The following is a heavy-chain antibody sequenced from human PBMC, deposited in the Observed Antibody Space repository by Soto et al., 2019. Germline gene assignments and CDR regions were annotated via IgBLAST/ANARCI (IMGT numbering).Heavy chain of an antibody. CDR2: TYHRGNP. D-gene: IGHD3-22*01. V-gene: IGHV4-30-2*01. J-gene: IGHJ4*02. CDR3: AREIYDDYDSSAFDH. Sequence: SETPAITCAISGNTISSGVYSWASLRQPPGNALEWLGDTYHRGNPYYDLSHKGRVIISVDRSKNQFSLKLGSVTAAETVVYYCAREIYDDYDSSAFDHWGQGTLVPVTS. CDR1: GNTISSGVYS.